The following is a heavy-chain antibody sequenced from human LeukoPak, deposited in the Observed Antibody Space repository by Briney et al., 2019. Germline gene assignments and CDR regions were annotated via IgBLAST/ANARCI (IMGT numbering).Heavy chain of an antibody. CDR3: GRGGYSYGDFDY. CDR2: INPNSGGT. J-gene: IGHJ4*02. D-gene: IGHD5-18*01. Sequence: GASVKVSCKTSGYTFTGNHIHWVRQAPGQGLEWMGWINPNSGGTNYAQKFQGGVTVTRDTSISTAYMELSRLRSDDTAVYYCGRGGYSYGDFDYWGQGTLVTVSS. V-gene: IGHV1-2*02. CDR1: GYTFTGNH.